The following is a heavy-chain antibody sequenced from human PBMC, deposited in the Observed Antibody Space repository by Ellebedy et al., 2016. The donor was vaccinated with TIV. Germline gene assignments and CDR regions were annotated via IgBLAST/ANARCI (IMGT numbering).Heavy chain of an antibody. Sequence: SVKVSCXASGGTFSSYTISWVRQAPGQGLEWMGGIIPIFGTANYAQKFQDRVTITADESTRTAYMELSSLRSEDTAMYYCARDFLRAPDGSESYNNWFDPWGQGTLVTVSS. J-gene: IGHJ5*02. CDR2: IIPIFGTA. D-gene: IGHD3-10*01. CDR3: ARDFLRAPDGSESYNNWFDP. CDR1: GGTFSSYT. V-gene: IGHV1-69*13.